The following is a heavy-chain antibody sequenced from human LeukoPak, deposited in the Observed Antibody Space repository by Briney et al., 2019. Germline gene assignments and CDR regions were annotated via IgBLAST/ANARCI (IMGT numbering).Heavy chain of an antibody. J-gene: IGHJ4*02. CDR2: IYSDGST. Sequence: ETLSLTCAVYGGSFSGYYWSWVRQAPGKGLEWVSVIYSDGSTYYADSVKGRFTISRDNPKNTLYLQMNSLRAEDTAVYYCARAGSSSKQYYFDSWGQGTLVTVSS. V-gene: IGHV3-53*01. D-gene: IGHD6-13*01. CDR1: GGSFSGYY. CDR3: ARAGSSSKQYYFDS.